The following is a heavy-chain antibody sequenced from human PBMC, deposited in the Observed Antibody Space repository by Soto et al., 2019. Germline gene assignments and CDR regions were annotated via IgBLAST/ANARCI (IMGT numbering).Heavy chain of an antibody. CDR1: GGTFSSYT. CDR3: ARSPNSSGWYGGY. V-gene: IGHV1-69*02. J-gene: IGHJ4*02. D-gene: IGHD6-19*01. Sequence: QVQLVQSGAEVKKPGSSVKVSCKASGGTFSSYTISWVRQAPGQGLEWMGRIIPILGIANYAQKFQGRVTITADKSTSTADMELSSLRSEETAVYYCARSPNSSGWYGGYWGQGTLVTVSS. CDR2: IIPILGIA.